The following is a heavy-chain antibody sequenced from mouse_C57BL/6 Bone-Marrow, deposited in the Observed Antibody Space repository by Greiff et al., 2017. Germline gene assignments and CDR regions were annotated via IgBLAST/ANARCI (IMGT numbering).Heavy chain of an antibody. V-gene: IGHV1-64*01. CDR2: IHPNSGST. Sequence: QVHVKQPGAELVKPGASVKLSCKASGYTFTSYWMHWVKQRPGQGLEWIGMIHPNSGSTNYNEKFKSKATLTVDKSSSTAYMQLSSLTSEDSAVYDCASYDYGSSTDWYFDVWGTGTTVTVSS. J-gene: IGHJ1*03. D-gene: IGHD1-1*01. CDR1: GYTFTSYW. CDR3: ASYDYGSSTDWYFDV.